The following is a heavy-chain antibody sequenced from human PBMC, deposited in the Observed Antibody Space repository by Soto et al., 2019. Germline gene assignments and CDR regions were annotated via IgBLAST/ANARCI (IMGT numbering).Heavy chain of an antibody. V-gene: IGHV4-59*08. J-gene: IGHJ3*02. CDR3: ARRYGSCFDI. CDR1: GGSISSYY. D-gene: IGHD3-10*01. Sequence: QVQLQESGPGLVKPSETLSLTCTVSGGSISSYYWSWIRQPPGKGLEWIGYIYYSGSTNYNPSLKSRVTISVDTSKNQFSLKLSSVTAADTAVYYCARRYGSCFDIWGQGQWSPSLQ. CDR2: IYYSGST.